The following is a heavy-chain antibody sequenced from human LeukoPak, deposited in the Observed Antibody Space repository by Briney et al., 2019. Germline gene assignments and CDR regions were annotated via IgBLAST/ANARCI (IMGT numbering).Heavy chain of an antibody. V-gene: IGHV1-2*02. D-gene: IGHD3-16*01. Sequence: ASVKVSCKASRYTFTGYYMHWVRQAPGQGLEGRGWINPKSGDTYYAQKFQGRVTMTRDTSISSAYMEMSSLKSDDTAVYYCARTSADDYSWGTLGDAFDVWGRGTTVVVSS. CDR3: ARTSADDYSWGTLGDAFDV. CDR2: INPKSGDT. J-gene: IGHJ3*01. CDR1: RYTFTGYY.